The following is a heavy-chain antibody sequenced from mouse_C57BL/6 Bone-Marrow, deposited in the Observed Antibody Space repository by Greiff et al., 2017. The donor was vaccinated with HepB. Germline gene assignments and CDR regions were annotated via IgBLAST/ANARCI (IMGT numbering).Heavy chain of an antibody. CDR2: IYIGNGYT. V-gene: IGHV1-58*01. CDR1: GYTFTSYG. D-gene: IGHD4-1*01. J-gene: IGHJ2*01. CDR3: ARWDWLDY. Sequence: EVKVVESGAELVRPGSSVKMSCKTSGYTFTSYGINWVKQRPGQGLEWIGYIYIGNGYTDYNEKLKGKATLTSDTFSSTAFMQLSSLTSEDSAIYFCARWDWLDYWGQGTTLTVSS.